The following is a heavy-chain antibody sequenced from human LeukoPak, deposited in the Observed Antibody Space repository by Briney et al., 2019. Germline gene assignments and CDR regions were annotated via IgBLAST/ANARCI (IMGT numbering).Heavy chain of an antibody. V-gene: IGHV1-69*04. CDR1: GYTFTSYG. CDR2: IIPILGIA. J-gene: IGHJ4*02. D-gene: IGHD4-17*01. CDR3: ARDKPYYGDYANY. Sequence: GASVKVSCKASGYTFTSYGISWVRQAPGQGLEWMGRIIPILGIANYAQKFQGRVTITADKSTSTAYMELSSLRSEDTAVYYCARDKPYYGDYANYWGQGTLVTVSS.